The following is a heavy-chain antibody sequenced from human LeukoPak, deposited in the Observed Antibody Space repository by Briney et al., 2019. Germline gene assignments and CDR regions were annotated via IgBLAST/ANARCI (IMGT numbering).Heavy chain of an antibody. CDR3: TRWRGAQSEFEY. CDR1: GFMFSNYW. J-gene: IGHJ4*02. CDR2: INKDATEI. Sequence: GGSLRLSCAASGFMFSNYWMTWVRQAPGNGLEWVADINKDATEIWYVDSVKGRFTISRDNAKNSVYLQMNSLRVGDTAVYYCTRWRGAQSEFEYWGQGTLVTVSP. D-gene: IGHD3-3*01. V-gene: IGHV3-7*01.